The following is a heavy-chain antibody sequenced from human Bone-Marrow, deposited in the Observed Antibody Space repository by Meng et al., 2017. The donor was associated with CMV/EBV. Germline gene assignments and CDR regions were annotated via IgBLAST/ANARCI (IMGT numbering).Heavy chain of an antibody. CDR2: ISYDGSNK. Sequence: GGSLRLSCAASGFTFSSYAMHWVRQAPGKGLEWVAVISYDGSNKYYADSVKGRFTISRDNSKNTLYLQMNSLRAEDTAIYYCARRRDPSTVTMDSWGQGTLVTVSS. CDR3: ARRRDPSTVTMDS. V-gene: IGHV3-30*04. CDR1: GFTFSSYA. J-gene: IGHJ4*02. D-gene: IGHD4-17*01.